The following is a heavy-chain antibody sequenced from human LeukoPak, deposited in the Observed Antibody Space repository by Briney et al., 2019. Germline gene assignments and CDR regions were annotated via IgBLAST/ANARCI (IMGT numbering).Heavy chain of an antibody. CDR1: GGSFIGFH. Sequence: PSETLSLTCAVYGGSFIGFHWNWIRQPPGKGLEWIGDINHSGSTNYNPSLTSRVTISVDPSKNQFSLNLSSVTAADTAVYYCARGVGYYDFWSGYWAGDAFDIWGQGTMVTVSS. V-gene: IGHV4-34*01. J-gene: IGHJ3*02. CDR2: INHSGST. D-gene: IGHD3-3*01. CDR3: ARGVGYYDFWSGYWAGDAFDI.